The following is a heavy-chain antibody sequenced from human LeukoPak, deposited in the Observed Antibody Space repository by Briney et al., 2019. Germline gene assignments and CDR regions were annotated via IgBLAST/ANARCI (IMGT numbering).Heavy chain of an antibody. CDR3: ASPYFDYWSGYNGY. V-gene: IGHV3-7*01. D-gene: IGHD3-3*01. CDR1: GFTFSSYW. CDR2: IKQDGSEK. Sequence: AGGSLRLSCAASGFTFSSYWMSWVRQAPGKGLEWVANIKQDGSEKYYVDSVGGRFTISRDNAKNSLFLQMNSLRVEDTAVYHCASPYFDYWSGYNGYWGQGIPVTVSS. J-gene: IGHJ4*02.